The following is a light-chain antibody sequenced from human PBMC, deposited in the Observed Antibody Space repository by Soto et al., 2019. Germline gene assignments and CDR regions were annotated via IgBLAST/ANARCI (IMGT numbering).Light chain of an antibody. CDR2: EAR. Sequence: QSALTQPPSVSGSPGQSVTISCTGTSTDFVSYNRVSSSHQPPGTAPKLKIYEARNRPSGVPHRFSGSKSSNTASLSISGLQAAYEADYYCSSFTSSFTFVFGPGDKGTVL. CDR3: SSFTSSFTFV. CDR1: STDFVSYNR. V-gene: IGLV2-18*02. J-gene: IGLJ1*01.